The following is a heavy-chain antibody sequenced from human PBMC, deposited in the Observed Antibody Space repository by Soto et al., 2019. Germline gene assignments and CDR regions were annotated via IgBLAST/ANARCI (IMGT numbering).Heavy chain of an antibody. J-gene: IGHJ5*02. CDR3: ARETYGDYVGYFDP. CDR2: IYYDGNT. V-gene: IGHV4-39*01. Sequence: SETLSLTCTVSGGSISSSSHYRGWIRQPPGKGLECIGNIYYDGNTYYNPSLKSRVTISLDTSKNQFSLRLDSVTAADTAVYYCARETYGDYVGYFDPWGQGIQVTVPQ. CDR1: GGSISSSSHY. D-gene: IGHD4-17*01.